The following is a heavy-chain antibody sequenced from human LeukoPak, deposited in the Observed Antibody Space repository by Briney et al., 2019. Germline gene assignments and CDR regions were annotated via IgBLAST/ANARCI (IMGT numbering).Heavy chain of an antibody. CDR3: ARLTCSGGSCYSDY. Sequence: SETLPLTRTVSGGSISSSRYYWGWIRQPPGKGLEYVGSLFYSGTSYYNPSLKSRVTMSVDTSKNQFSLNLSSVTAADTAVYYCARLTCSGGSCYSDYWGQGTLVTVSS. D-gene: IGHD2-15*01. V-gene: IGHV4-39*01. CDR2: LFYSGTS. CDR1: GGSISSSRYY. J-gene: IGHJ4*02.